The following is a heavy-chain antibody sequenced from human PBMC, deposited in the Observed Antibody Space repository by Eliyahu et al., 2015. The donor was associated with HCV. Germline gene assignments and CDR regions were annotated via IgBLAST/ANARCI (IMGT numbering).Heavy chain of an antibody. Sequence: EVQLVESGGGLVQPGGSLRLSCAASGFTFSSFWMSWVRQAPGRGLEWVGNIKQDGSEKYYVDSVKGRFTISRDNAKNSLYLQMNSLRAEDTAVYYCARAVEPLGYFDYWGQGTLVTVSS. CDR1: GFTFSSFW. J-gene: IGHJ4*02. CDR3: ARAVEPLGYFDY. V-gene: IGHV3-7*01. D-gene: IGHD7-27*01. CDR2: IKQDGSEK.